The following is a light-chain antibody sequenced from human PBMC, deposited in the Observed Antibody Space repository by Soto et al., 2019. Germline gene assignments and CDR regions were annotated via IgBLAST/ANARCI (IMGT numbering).Light chain of an antibody. CDR1: SSNIGSNT. CDR3: AAWDDGLSSVI. J-gene: IGLJ2*01. Sequence: QSVLTQPPSASGTPGQRVTISCSGSSSNIGSNTVNWYHQLPGTAPKLLIYSNNQRPSGVPDRFSASKSGTSASLAISGLQADDETDYYCAAWDDGLSSVIFGGGTQLTVL. V-gene: IGLV1-44*01. CDR2: SNN.